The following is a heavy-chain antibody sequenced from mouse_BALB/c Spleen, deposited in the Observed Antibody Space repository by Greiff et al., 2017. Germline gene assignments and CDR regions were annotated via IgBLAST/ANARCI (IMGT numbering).Heavy chain of an antibody. Sequence: DVQLVESGGDLVKPGGSLKLSCAASGFTFSSYGMSWVRQTPDKRLEWVAYISNGGGSTYYPDTVKGRFTISRDNAKNTLYLQMSSLKSEDTAMYYCARQGPSITTDAMDYWGQGTSVTVSS. V-gene: IGHV5-12-2*01. CDR1: GFTFSSYG. CDR2: ISNGGGST. J-gene: IGHJ4*01. D-gene: IGHD2-4*01. CDR3: ARQGPSITTDAMDY.